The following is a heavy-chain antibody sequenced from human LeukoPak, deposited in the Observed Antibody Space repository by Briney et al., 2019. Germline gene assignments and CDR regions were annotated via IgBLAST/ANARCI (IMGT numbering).Heavy chain of an antibody. CDR3: AKVTGGDMITYGGLDV. V-gene: IGHV3-23*01. J-gene: IGHJ6*02. Sequence: GGSLRLSCAASGFTFSSYAMSWVRQAPGKGLEWVSAISGSGERTSGDSTYYADSVKGRFTISRDNSKNTLNLQMSSLRAEDTAVYFCAKVTGGDMITYGGLDVWGQGTTVTVSS. CDR2: ISGSGERTSGDST. CDR1: GFTFSSYA. D-gene: IGHD3-16*01.